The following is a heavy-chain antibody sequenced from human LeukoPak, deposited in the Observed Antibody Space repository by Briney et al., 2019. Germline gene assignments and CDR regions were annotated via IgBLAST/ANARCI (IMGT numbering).Heavy chain of an antibody. V-gene: IGHV1-18*01. J-gene: IGHJ6*02. Sequence: ASVKVSCKACGYTFTSYGISWVRQAPGQGLEWMGWISAYNGNTNYAQKLQGRVTMTTDTSTSTAYMELRSLRSDDTAVYYCARYSGSPAYYYYGMDVWGQATTVTVSS. D-gene: IGHD1-26*01. CDR3: ARYSGSPAYYYYGMDV. CDR2: ISAYNGNT. CDR1: GYTFTSYG.